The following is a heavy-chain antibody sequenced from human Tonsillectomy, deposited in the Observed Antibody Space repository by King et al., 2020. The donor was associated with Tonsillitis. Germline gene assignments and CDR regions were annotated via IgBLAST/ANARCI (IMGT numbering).Heavy chain of an antibody. J-gene: IGHJ5*02. V-gene: IGHV3-23*04. CDR2: SSGSGGTT. D-gene: IGHD6-19*01. Sequence: VQLVESGGDLVQPGGSLRLSCAASGFTFSSYAMSWVRQATGKGLEWVSASSGSGGTTYYADSVKGRFTISSDNSKNTLYLQMNSLRAEDTAVYYCTKGARDSGWSWGQGTLVTVSS. CDR3: TKGARDSGWS. CDR1: GFTFSSYA.